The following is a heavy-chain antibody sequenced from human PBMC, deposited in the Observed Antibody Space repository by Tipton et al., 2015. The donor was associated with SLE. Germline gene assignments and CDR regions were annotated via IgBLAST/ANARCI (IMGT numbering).Heavy chain of an antibody. V-gene: IGHV3-21*01. D-gene: IGHD3-9*01. CDR3: ASSKGGLTGAAFDI. Sequence: GSLRLSCAASGFTFSSYSMNWVRQAPGKGLEWVSSISSSSSYIYYADSVKGRFTISRDNAKNSLYLQMNSLRAEDTAVYYCASSKGGLTGAAFDIWGQGTMVTVSS. CDR1: GFTFSSYS. CDR2: ISSSSSYI. J-gene: IGHJ3*02.